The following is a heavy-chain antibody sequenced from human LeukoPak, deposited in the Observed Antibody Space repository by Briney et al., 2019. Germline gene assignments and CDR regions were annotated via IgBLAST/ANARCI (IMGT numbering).Heavy chain of an antibody. CDR2: VSWNSGNI. D-gene: IGHD2-15*01. V-gene: IGHV3-9*01. CDR1: GFTFDDYT. J-gene: IGHJ2*01. CDR3: ARAPPQYCSGDTCYNFWYFDL. Sequence: GGSLRLSCAASGFTFDDYTIHWVRQVPGKGLEWVSRVSWNSGNIGYADSVKGRFTISRDNAQNSLYLQLNSLRAEDTAVYYCARAPPQYCSGDTCYNFWYFDLWGRGTLVTVSS.